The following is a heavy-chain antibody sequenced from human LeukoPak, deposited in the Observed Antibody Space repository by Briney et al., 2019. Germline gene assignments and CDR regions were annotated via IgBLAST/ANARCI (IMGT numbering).Heavy chain of an antibody. Sequence: ASVKVSCKASGYTFTGYYMHWVRQAPGQGLEWMVWINPNSGGTNYAQKFQGRVTMTRDTSISTAYMELSRLRSDDTDVYYCARDRGIAAAGDCYFDYWGQGTLVTVSS. J-gene: IGHJ4*02. D-gene: IGHD6-13*01. CDR1: GYTFTGYY. V-gene: IGHV1-2*02. CDR2: INPNSGGT. CDR3: ARDRGIAAAGDCYFDY.